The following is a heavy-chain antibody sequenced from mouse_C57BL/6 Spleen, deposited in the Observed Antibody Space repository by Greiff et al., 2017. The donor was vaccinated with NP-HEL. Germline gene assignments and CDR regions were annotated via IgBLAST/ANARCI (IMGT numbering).Heavy chain of an antibody. CDR2: INPSSGYT. D-gene: IGHD1-1*01. Sequence: VQLQQSGAELARPGASVKMSCKASGYTFTSYTMHWVKQRPGQGLEWIGYINPSSGYTKYNQKFKDKATLTADKSSSTAYMQLSSLTSEDSAVYYCARSYYSEGYYYAMDYWGQGTSVTVSS. CDR1: GYTFTSYT. CDR3: ARSYYSEGYYYAMDY. J-gene: IGHJ4*01. V-gene: IGHV1-4*01.